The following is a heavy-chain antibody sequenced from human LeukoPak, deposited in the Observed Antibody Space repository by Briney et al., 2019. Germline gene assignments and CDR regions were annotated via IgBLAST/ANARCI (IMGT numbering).Heavy chain of an antibody. D-gene: IGHD3-10*01. CDR3: ANSYYGSGSSVDY. CDR1: GFTLSSYA. Sequence: GGSLRLSCTASGFTLSSYAMSWVRQAPGEGLEWVSTISGSADNTNYAEAVKGRFTISRDNSKNTLYLQMNSLRAEDTAVYYCANSYYGSGSSVDYWGQGTLVTVSS. J-gene: IGHJ4*02. CDR2: ISGSADNT. V-gene: IGHV3-23*01.